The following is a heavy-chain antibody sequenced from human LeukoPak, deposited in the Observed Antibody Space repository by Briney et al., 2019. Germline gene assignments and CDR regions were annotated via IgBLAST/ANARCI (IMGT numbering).Heavy chain of an antibody. CDR2: ISGSGGST. D-gene: IGHD3-10*01. J-gene: IGHJ4*02. CDR3: AKGRAMVRGVSPFDY. V-gene: IGHV3-23*01. Sequence: GGSLRLSCAASGFTFSSYAMSWVRQAPGKGLEWVSAISGSGGSTYYADSVKGRFTISRDNSKNTLYLQMNSLRAEDTAVYYCAKGRAMVRGVSPFDYWGQGTLVTVSS. CDR1: GFTFSSYA.